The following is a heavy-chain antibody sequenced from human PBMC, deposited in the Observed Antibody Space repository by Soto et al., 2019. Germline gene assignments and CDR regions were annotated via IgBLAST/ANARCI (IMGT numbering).Heavy chain of an antibody. J-gene: IGHJ5*02. CDR2: INHSGST. Sequence: SETLSLTCAVYGGSFSGYYWSWIRQPPGKGLEWIGEINHSGSTNYNPSLKSRVTISVDTSKNQFSLKLSSVTAADTAVYYCARGRRYYDSSGYSNWFDPWGQGTLVTVS. CDR3: ARGRRYYDSSGYSNWFDP. D-gene: IGHD3-22*01. CDR1: GGSFSGYY. V-gene: IGHV4-34*01.